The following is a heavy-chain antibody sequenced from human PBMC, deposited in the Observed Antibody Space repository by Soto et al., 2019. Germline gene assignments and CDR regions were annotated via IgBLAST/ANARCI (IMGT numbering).Heavy chain of an antibody. CDR3: ARVGWRDYDILTGYYYFDY. Sequence: PSETLSLTCTVSGGSISSYYWSWIRQPPGKGLEWIGYIYYSGSTNYNPSLKSRVTISVDTSKNQFSLKLSSVTAADTAVYYCARVGWRDYDILTGYYYFDYWGQGTLVTVSS. V-gene: IGHV4-59*01. D-gene: IGHD3-9*01. J-gene: IGHJ4*02. CDR1: GGSISSYY. CDR2: IYYSGST.